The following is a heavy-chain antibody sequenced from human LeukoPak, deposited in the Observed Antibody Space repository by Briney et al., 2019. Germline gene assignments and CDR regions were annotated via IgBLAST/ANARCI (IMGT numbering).Heavy chain of an antibody. CDR1: GYTFTSYG. J-gene: IGHJ3*02. Sequence: GASVKVSCKASGYTFTSYGISWVRQAPGQGLEWMGLISAYNGNTNYAQKLQGRVTMTTDTSTSTAYMELRSLRSDDTAVYYCARDRVVVVAATQLVAFDIWGQGTMVTVSS. CDR2: ISAYNGNT. V-gene: IGHV1-18*01. CDR3: ARDRVVVVAATQLVAFDI. D-gene: IGHD2-15*01.